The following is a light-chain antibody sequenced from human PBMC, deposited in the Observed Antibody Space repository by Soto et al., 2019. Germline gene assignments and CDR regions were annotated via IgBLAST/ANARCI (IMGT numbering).Light chain of an antibody. V-gene: IGKV3-15*01. CDR1: QSISNN. CDR3: QQHNGWPLT. Sequence: EIVMTQSPATLSVAPGERATLSCRASQSISNNLAWYQQKPGQAPRLLIFGASTRATGIPARFSGSGSATEFTLTISSLQSEDSAVYYCQQHNGWPLTFGGGTKVEIK. CDR2: GAS. J-gene: IGKJ4*01.